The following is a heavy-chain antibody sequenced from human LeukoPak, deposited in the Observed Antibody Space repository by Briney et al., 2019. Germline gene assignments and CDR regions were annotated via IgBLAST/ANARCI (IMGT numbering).Heavy chain of an antibody. D-gene: IGHD6-19*01. V-gene: IGHV4-4*07. Sequence: SETLSLTCTVSGGSISSYYWSWIRQPAGKGLEWIGRIYTSGSTNYNPSLKSRVTMSVDTSKNQFSLELSSVTAADTAVYYCARDGQWLVQRYNWFDPWGQGTLVTVSS. CDR2: IYTSGST. J-gene: IGHJ5*02. CDR1: GGSISSYY. CDR3: ARDGQWLVQRYNWFDP.